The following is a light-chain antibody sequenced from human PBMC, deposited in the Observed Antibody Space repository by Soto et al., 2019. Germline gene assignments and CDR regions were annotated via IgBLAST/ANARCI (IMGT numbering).Light chain of an antibody. CDR2: DAS. CDR3: QQYNNWPLYT. Sequence: EIVMTKSPGTLPVSPGERVTLSCRASQTVSSSLAWYQQKPCQAPRLLIYDASTRATGTPARFSGSGSGTEFTLTISSLQSEDFAVYYCQQYNNWPLYTFGQGTKLEIK. V-gene: IGKV3-15*01. J-gene: IGKJ2*01. CDR1: QTVSSS.